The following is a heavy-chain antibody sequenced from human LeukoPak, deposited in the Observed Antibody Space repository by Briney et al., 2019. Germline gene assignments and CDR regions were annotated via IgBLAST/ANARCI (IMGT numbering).Heavy chain of an antibody. D-gene: IGHD3-10*01. Sequence: GGSLRLSCAASGFTFSSYWMNWVRQAPGKGLEWVANINQDGSKRYYVDSVKGRFTISRDNSKNTLYLQMNSLRAEDTAVYYCASEGYYGSGSYYKDYWGQGTLVTVSS. CDR3: ASEGYYGSGSYYKDY. CDR2: INQDGSKR. V-gene: IGHV3-7*01. J-gene: IGHJ4*02. CDR1: GFTFSSYW.